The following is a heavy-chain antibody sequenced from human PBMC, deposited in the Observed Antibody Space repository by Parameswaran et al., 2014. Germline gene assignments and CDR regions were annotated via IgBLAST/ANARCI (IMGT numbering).Heavy chain of an antibody. V-gene: IGHV3-48*04. CDR2: ISSSSSTI. Sequence: WIRQPPGKGLEWVSYISSSSSTIYYADSVKGRFTISRDNAKNSLYLQMNSLRAEDTAVYYCARGVYSSGRGGDYWGQGTLVTVSS. J-gene: IGHJ4*02. CDR3: ARGVYSSGRGGDY. D-gene: IGHD6-19*01.